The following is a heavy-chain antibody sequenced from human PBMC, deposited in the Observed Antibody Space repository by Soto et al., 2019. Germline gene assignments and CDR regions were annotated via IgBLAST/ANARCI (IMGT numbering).Heavy chain of an antibody. CDR3: ARGPGYYFDY. V-gene: IGHV3-64*01. D-gene: IGHD3-10*01. Sequence: GGSLRLSCAASGFTFSSYAMHWVRQAPGKGLEYVSAISSNGGSTYYANSVKGRFTISRDNSKNTLYLKMGSLRAEDMAVYYCARGPGYYFDYWGQGTMVTVSS. CDR1: GFTFSSYA. CDR2: ISSNGGST. J-gene: IGHJ4*03.